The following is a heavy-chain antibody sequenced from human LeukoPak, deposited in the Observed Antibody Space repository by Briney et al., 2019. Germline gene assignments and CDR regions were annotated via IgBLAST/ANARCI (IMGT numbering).Heavy chain of an antibody. CDR1: GFNVISRY. CDR2: IKSKTDGGTT. Sequence: GGSLRLSCAVSGFNVISRYMSWVRQAPGKGLEWVGRIKSKTDGGTTEYAAPVKGRFTISRDDSKNTLYLQMNSLKTEDTAVYYCSTANILTGYYRDWGQGTLVTVSS. CDR3: STANILTGYYRD. J-gene: IGHJ4*02. D-gene: IGHD3-9*01. V-gene: IGHV3-15*01.